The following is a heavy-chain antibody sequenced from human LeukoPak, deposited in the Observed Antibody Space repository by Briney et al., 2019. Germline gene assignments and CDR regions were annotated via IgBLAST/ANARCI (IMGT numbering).Heavy chain of an antibody. V-gene: IGHV3-21*01. Sequence: PGGSLRLSCAGSGFALKSYSLSWVRQAPGKGLEGVSSISSTSAYIYYADSVKGRFTISRDNVDNVVYLQMNSLGAEDTAVYYCARVAVSGPTGWFDSWGQGTLVIVSS. D-gene: IGHD2-8*02. J-gene: IGHJ5*01. CDR3: ARVAVSGPTGWFDS. CDR1: GFALKSYS. CDR2: ISSTSAYI.